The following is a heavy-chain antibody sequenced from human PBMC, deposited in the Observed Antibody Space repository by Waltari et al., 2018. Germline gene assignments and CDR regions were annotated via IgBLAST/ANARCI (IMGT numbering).Heavy chain of an antibody. V-gene: IGHV3-21*01. CDR1: GFTFSTYS. J-gene: IGHJ4*02. Sequence: EVQLVDSGGGLVKPGGSLRLSCAASGFTFSTYSLNWVRQVPGKGLEWVSSISSSSSSIYYADSVKVRFTISRDNAKNSLDLQMNSLRVEDTAVYYCARDKGYGSGSIDYWGQGTLVTVSS. D-gene: IGHD3-10*01. CDR2: ISSSSSSI. CDR3: ARDKGYGSGSIDY.